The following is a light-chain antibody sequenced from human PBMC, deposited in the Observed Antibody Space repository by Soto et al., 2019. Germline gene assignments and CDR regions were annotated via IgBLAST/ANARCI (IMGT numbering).Light chain of an antibody. V-gene: IGKV3-11*01. Sequence: LTQSPDTLSLSPGDRATLSCRASATIGTYLAWYQQKPGQPPRLLITDASNRVTGTPDRFSGEGSGTDFTLTICSVEPDDFAVYFCQQRSSWLTFGGGTRVEV. J-gene: IGKJ4*01. CDR3: QQRSSWLT. CDR2: DAS. CDR1: ATIGTY.